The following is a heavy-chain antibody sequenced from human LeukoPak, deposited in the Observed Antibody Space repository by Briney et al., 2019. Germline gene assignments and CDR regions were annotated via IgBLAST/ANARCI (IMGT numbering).Heavy chain of an antibody. CDR1: RFTFNTYW. J-gene: IGHJ4*02. CDR3: ARDADRGGDFDY. Sequence: GGSLRLSCAASRFTFNTYWMAWVRQPPGKGLEWLANIKRYGSEKYYVDSVRGRFTISRDNAKNSMYLEMNSLRAEDTAVYYCARDADRGGDFDYWGQGTLVTVSS. V-gene: IGHV3-7*05. CDR2: IKRYGSEK. D-gene: IGHD1-14*01.